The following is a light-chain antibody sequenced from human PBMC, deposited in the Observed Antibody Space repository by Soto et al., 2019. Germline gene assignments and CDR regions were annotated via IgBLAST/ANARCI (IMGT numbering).Light chain of an antibody. V-gene: IGKV3-11*01. Sequence: EIVLTQSPATLSLSPGERATLSCRASESVSSYLAWYQQKPGQAPRLLIYEASNRATGIPARFSGSGSGTDCTLTISSLEPEDFAVYYCQQRSTWPPITFGQGTRLEIK. CDR1: ESVSSY. CDR3: QQRSTWPPIT. CDR2: EAS. J-gene: IGKJ5*01.